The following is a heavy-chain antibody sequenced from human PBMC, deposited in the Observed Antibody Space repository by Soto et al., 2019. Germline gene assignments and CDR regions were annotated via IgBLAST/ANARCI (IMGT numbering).Heavy chain of an antibody. CDR2: IVPIYRTA. Sequence: ASVKVSCKASGGTFSSYRINWVRQAPGQGLEWVGGIVPIYRTADYAQKFQGRVTITADESSRTSYRELRSLKSQDTAVYYCVRDSGAKLSSSWGQGTLVTSPQ. J-gene: IGHJ4*02. CDR1: GGTFSSYR. CDR3: VRDSGAKLSSS. V-gene: IGHV1-69*13. D-gene: IGHD6-13*01.